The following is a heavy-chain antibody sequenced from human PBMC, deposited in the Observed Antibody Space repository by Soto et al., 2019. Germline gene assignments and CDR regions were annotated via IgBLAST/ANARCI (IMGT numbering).Heavy chain of an antibody. CDR3: ARDRYGGNGNWFDP. V-gene: IGHV1-69*13. D-gene: IGHD4-17*01. CDR1: GGTFSSYA. Sequence: ASVKVSCKASGGTFSSYAISWVRQAPGQGLEWMGGIIPIFGTANYAQKFQGRVTITADESTSTAYMELSSLRSEDTAVYYCARDRYGGNGNWFDPWGQGTLVTVSS. J-gene: IGHJ5*02. CDR2: IIPIFGTA.